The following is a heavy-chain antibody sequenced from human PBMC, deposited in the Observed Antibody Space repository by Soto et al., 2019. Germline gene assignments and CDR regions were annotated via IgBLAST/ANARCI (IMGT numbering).Heavy chain of an antibody. CDR1: GGSLSGYY. CDR2: ISHSGST. D-gene: IGHD1-26*01. J-gene: IGHJ5*02. V-gene: IGHV4-34*01. Sequence: QVQLQQWGAGLLKPSETLSLTCAVYGGSLSGYYWSWIRQPPGKGLEWIGEISHSGSTNYNPTLNMRVTSSIDMFNNQSPLKVSSVTAADTAVYYCARGELLHVFCRKNWFDPWCKGTLVTVSS. CDR3: ARGELLHVFCRKNWFDP.